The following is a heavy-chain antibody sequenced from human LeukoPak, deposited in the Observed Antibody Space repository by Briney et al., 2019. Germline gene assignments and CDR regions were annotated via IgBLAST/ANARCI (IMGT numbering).Heavy chain of an antibody. CDR2: IRYDGRDK. Sequence: GRSLRLSCAASGFSFSGCGMHWVRQAPGKGLEGVAVIRYDGRDKYYADSVRGQFTISRDNSKNTLYLQMNSLRPEDTAVYYCAKDPYSYGSYFDYWGQGTVVTVYS. CDR1: GFSFSGCG. J-gene: IGHJ4*02. V-gene: IGHV3-30*02. D-gene: IGHD5-18*01. CDR3: AKDPYSYGSYFDY.